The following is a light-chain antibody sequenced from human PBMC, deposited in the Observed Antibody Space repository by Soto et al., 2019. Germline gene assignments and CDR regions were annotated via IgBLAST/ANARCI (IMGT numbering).Light chain of an antibody. CDR1: QSISNW. J-gene: IGKJ1*01. CDR2: KAS. CDR3: LQHNNYPWT. Sequence: DIPMTQSPSTLPASFGDRVTITCRASQSISNWLAWYQQKPGKAPKLLIYKASTLKSGVPSRFSGSGSGTEFTLTISSLQPEDFATYYCLQHNNYPWTFGQGTKVDI. V-gene: IGKV1-5*03.